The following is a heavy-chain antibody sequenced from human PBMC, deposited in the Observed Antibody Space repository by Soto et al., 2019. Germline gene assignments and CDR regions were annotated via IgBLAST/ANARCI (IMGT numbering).Heavy chain of an antibody. D-gene: IGHD1-26*01. CDR1: GYTFTSYY. CDR2: INPSGGST. Sequence: XXVKGSGKASGYTFTSYYVHCGSQAPGQGLEWMGIINPSGGSTSYAQKFQGRVTMTRDTSTSTVYMELSSLRSGDTAVYYCARARRSEAFDIWGQGTMVTVSS. V-gene: IGHV1-46*01. J-gene: IGHJ3*02. CDR3: ARARRSEAFDI.